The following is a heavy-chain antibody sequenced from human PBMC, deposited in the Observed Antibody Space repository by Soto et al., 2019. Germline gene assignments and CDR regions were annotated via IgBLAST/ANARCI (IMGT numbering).Heavy chain of an antibody. V-gene: IGHV3-33*03. J-gene: IGHJ4*02. Sequence: QVQLVESGGGVVQPGRSLRLSCVASGFTFSRYAMHWVRQAPGKGLEWVAVIWYDGSEKYYADSVKGRFTISRDNSKNILCQQMNSLRAEDTAVYYCAVGGYCSDGTCWSRFDSWGQGTLVTVSS. CDR2: IWYDGSEK. CDR1: GFTFSRYA. CDR3: AVGGYCSDGTCWSRFDS. D-gene: IGHD2-15*01.